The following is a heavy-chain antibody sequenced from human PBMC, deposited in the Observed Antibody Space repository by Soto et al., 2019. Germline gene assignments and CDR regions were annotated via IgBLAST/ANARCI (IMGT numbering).Heavy chain of an antibody. CDR1: GFIFSTFP. Sequence: PGGSLRLSCTASGFIFSTFPMNWVRQAPGRGLEWVSGISGSGISTFYAGSVRGRFTISRDNYRNTVFLEMNSLRPEDTAVYYCAKPPMITSSYYYSDMDVWGQGTTVTVSS. V-gene: IGHV3-23*01. J-gene: IGHJ6*02. CDR3: AKPPMITSSYYYSDMDV. CDR2: ISGSGIST. D-gene: IGHD3-16*01.